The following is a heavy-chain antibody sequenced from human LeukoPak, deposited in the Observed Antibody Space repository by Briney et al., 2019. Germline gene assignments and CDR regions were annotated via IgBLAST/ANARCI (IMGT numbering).Heavy chain of an antibody. CDR3: AKDPGFMVRGARGYFDD. CDR2: IRYVGSKK. Sequence: GGSLRLSCAASGFTFSSYGMHWVRQAPGKGLEWVAFIRYVGSKKYYADSVKGRFTISRDNSKNTLNLQMNSLRAADTAVYYCAKDPGFMVRGARGYFDDWGQGTLVTVSS. CDR1: GFTFSSYG. J-gene: IGHJ4*02. D-gene: IGHD3-10*01. V-gene: IGHV3-30*02.